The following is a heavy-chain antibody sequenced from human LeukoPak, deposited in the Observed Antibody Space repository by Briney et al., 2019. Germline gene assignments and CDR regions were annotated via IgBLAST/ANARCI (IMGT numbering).Heavy chain of an antibody. Sequence: GGSLRLSCAASGFTFSSYAMHWVRQAPGKGLEWVAVISYDGSNKYYADSVKGRFTISRDNSKNTLYLQMNSLRAEDTAVYYCARAGDGYNSPFDYWGQGTLVTVSS. CDR2: ISYDGSNK. D-gene: IGHD5-24*01. V-gene: IGHV3-30*04. CDR1: GFTFSSYA. J-gene: IGHJ4*02. CDR3: ARAGDGYNSPFDY.